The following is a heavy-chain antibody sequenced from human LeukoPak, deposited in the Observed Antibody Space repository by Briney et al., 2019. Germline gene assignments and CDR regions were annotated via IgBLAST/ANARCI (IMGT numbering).Heavy chain of an antibody. CDR2: INHGGDT. J-gene: IGHJ4*02. CDR1: GDAVVHYY. D-gene: IGHD4-17*01. V-gene: IGHV4-34*10. CDR3: TRMTTGYDY. Sequence: SETLAVTCAAAGDAVVHYYWSLTRQTPGKGLQWTSEINHGGDTNYTPSLKSRFTLSIDTAKKQLSHKLRSLTAADPGIYYCTRMTTGYDYWGQGTLVTVSS.